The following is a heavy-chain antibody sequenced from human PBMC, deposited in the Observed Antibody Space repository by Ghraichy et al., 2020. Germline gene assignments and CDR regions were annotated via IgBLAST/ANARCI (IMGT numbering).Heavy chain of an antibody. V-gene: IGHV1-69*06. D-gene: IGHD2-21*01. CDR1: GDTFFNSE. Sequence: SVKVSCEASGDTFFNSEISWVRQAPGQGLEWLGDFSPKFSSAEYAQKFKDRVTITADMSTSTAFMEMKDLTSDDTAVYYCARVVVEPSHGTYEYYGMDVWGQGTTVIVSS. CDR2: FSPKFSSA. CDR3: ARVVVEPSHGTYEYYGMDV. J-gene: IGHJ6*02.